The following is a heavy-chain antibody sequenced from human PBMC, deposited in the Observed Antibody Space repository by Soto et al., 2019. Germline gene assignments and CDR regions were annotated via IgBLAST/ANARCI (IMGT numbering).Heavy chain of an antibody. Sequence: SETLSLTCTVSGGSISSYYWSWIRQPPGKGLEWIGYIYYSGSTNYNPSLKSRVTISVDTSKNQFSLKLSSVTAADTAVYYCARRYSSSFDYWGQGTRVTVSS. CDR3: ARRYSSSFDY. CDR1: GGSISSYY. V-gene: IGHV4-59*08. CDR2: IYYSGST. D-gene: IGHD6-13*01. J-gene: IGHJ4*02.